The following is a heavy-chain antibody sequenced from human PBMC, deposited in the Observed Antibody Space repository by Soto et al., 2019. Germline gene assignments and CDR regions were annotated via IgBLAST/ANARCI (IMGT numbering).Heavy chain of an antibody. V-gene: IGHV1-2*04. CDR2: INPNSGGT. Sequence: ASVKVSCKASGYTFTGYYMHWVRQAPGQGLEWMGWINPNSGGTNYAQKFRGWVTMTRDTSISTAYMELSRLRSDDTAVYYCARERSPLPYYYYYMDVWGKGTTVTVSS. CDR3: ARERSPLPYYYYYMDV. D-gene: IGHD2-15*01. CDR1: GYTFTGYY. J-gene: IGHJ6*03.